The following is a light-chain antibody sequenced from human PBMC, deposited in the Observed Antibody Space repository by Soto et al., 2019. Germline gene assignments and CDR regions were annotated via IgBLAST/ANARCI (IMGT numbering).Light chain of an antibody. Sequence: EIVWTQSPGTLSLSPGERATISCRASQSVSNNYLAWYQQKPGQAPRLLIYGASNRATGIPDRFSGSGSGTDFTLTISRLEAEDFAVYYCQQDGSSGTFGQGTKVEIK. V-gene: IGKV3-20*01. CDR2: GAS. J-gene: IGKJ1*01. CDR3: QQDGSSGT. CDR1: QSVSNNY.